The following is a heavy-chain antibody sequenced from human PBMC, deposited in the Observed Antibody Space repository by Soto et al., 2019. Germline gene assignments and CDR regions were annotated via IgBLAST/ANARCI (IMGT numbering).Heavy chain of an antibody. Sequence: EVQVVESGGGLVQPGGSLRLSCAASGFTVSNSYMSWARQAPGKGLEWVSDIYSGGTTNYAGSVKGRFTISRDNSKNTRYLQMNSLRVEDTAVYYCAKDRDYGGFEYWGQGTLVTVSS. V-gene: IGHV3-66*01. CDR2: IYSGGTT. D-gene: IGHD3-16*01. CDR3: AKDRDYGGFEY. CDR1: GFTVSNSY. J-gene: IGHJ4*02.